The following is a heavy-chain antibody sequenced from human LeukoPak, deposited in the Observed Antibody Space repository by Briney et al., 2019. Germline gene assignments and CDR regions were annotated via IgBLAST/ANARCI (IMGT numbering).Heavy chain of an antibody. Sequence: GSLRLSCAASGFTFSSYSMNWVRQPPGKGLEWIGEINHSGSTNYNPSLKSRVTISVDTSKNQFSLKLSSVTAADTAVYYCARDRKQQLGPGAGYYFDYWGQGTLVTVSS. V-gene: IGHV4-34*01. CDR2: INHSGST. CDR1: GFTFSSYS. D-gene: IGHD6-13*01. CDR3: ARDRKQQLGPGAGYYFDY. J-gene: IGHJ4*02.